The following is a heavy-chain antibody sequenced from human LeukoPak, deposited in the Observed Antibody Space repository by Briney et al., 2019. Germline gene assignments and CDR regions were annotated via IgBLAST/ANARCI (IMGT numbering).Heavy chain of an antibody. D-gene: IGHD3-10*01. CDR2: IFTSGIA. CDR1: GGSIGIYY. V-gene: IGHV4-4*07. CDR3: AREISGTYYNPLGYMDV. Sequence: SETLSLTCTVPGGSIGIYYWNWIRRPAGKGLEWIGRIFTSGIANYNPSLKSRVTMSVDTSKNQFSLNLSSVTAADTAVYYCAREISGTYYNPLGYMDVWGKGTTVTVSS. J-gene: IGHJ6*03.